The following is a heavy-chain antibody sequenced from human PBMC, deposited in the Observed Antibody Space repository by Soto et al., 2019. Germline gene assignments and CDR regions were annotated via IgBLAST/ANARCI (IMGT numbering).Heavy chain of an antibody. D-gene: IGHD2-2*01. V-gene: IGHV1-69*01. CDR3: ARSQGSSTSLEVYYYYYYGMDV. J-gene: IGHJ6*02. CDR1: GGTFSSYA. Sequence: QVQLVQSGAEVKKPGSSVKVSYKASGGTFSSYAISWVRQAPGQGLEWMGGIIPISGTANYAQKFQGRVTITADEYTSTADKEVSSRRSEDTAVYYCARSQGSSTSLEVYYYYYYGMDVWGQGTTVTVSS. CDR2: IIPISGTA.